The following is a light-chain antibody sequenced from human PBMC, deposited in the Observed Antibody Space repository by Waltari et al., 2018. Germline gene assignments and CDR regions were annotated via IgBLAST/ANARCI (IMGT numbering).Light chain of an antibody. J-gene: IGLJ2*01. CDR2: GKN. CDR3: HSRDSSGHLVV. V-gene: IGLV3-19*01. CDR1: SLRTYF. Sequence: SSELTQDRAVSVALGQTVWITCQGDSLRTYFTNRYQQKTGQAPVLVVYGKNNRPSGIPDRFSGSGSGNTASLTITGAQAEDEGDYYCHSRDSSGHLVVFGGGTKLTVL.